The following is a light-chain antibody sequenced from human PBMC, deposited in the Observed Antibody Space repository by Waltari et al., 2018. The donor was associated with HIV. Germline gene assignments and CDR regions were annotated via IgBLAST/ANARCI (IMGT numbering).Light chain of an antibody. CDR1: NIGSKT. CDR2: DNS. CDR3: QVWDSSSDHVV. Sequence: SFVLTQPPSMSVAPGKPASITCGGNNIGSKTVHWYQQKEGQAPLVVIYDNSDRPSGIPERFSGSNSGNTATLTITRVGGGDEADYYCQVWDSSSDHVVFGGGTKLTIL. V-gene: IGLV3-21*04. J-gene: IGLJ2*01.